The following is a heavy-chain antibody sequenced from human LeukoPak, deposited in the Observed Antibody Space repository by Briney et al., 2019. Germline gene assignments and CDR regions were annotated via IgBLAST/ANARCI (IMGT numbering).Heavy chain of an antibody. CDR3: ARARVGIYYQYYYYMDV. V-gene: IGHV4-59*01. CDR2: IYYSGST. CDR1: GDSMSTYY. J-gene: IGHJ6*03. D-gene: IGHD3-10*01. Sequence: PSETLSLTCTVSGDSMSTYYWTWIRQPPGKGLEWIGYIYYSGSTNYNPSLKSRVTISVDTSKNQFSLKLGSVTAADTAVYYCARARVGIYYQYYYYMDVWGKGTTVTISS.